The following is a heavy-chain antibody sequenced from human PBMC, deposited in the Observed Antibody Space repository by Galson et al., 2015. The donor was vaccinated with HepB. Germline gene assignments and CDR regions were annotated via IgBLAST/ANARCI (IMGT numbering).Heavy chain of an antibody. CDR1: GGSVGTGGYH. J-gene: IGHJ4*02. V-gene: IGHV4-31*03. CDR3: ARTDAFFFGTGSSPFDS. CDR2: IYYSGTT. D-gene: IGHD3-10*01. Sequence: TLSLTCTVSGGSVGTGGYHWTWIRQHPGTGLEWIGYIYYSGTTSYNPSLKSRVTISADTSKNQFSLKLTSMTAADTAVYYCARTDAFFFGTGSSPFDSWGQGTLVTVSS.